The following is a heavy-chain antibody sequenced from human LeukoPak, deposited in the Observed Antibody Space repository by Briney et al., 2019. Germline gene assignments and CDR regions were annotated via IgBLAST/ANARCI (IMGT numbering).Heavy chain of an antibody. CDR2: IYSAGST. Sequence: PGGSLRLSCAASGFTFRNFAMSWVRQAPGMGLEWISVIYSAGSTYYADSVKGRFTISRDNSKNTLYLQMNSLRVEDTAVYYCARDSKDYFDYWGQGTLVTVSS. J-gene: IGHJ4*02. CDR3: ARDSKDYFDY. CDR1: GFTFRNFA. D-gene: IGHD2/OR15-2a*01. V-gene: IGHV3-53*01.